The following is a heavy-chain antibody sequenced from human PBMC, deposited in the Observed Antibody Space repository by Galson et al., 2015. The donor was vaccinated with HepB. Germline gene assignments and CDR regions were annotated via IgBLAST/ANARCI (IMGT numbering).Heavy chain of an antibody. J-gene: IGHJ6*02. CDR2: IRSKADNYAT. V-gene: IGHV3-73*01. Sequence: SLRLSCAASGFTFSGSAVHWVRQASGKGLEWVGHIRSKADNYATAYTASVKGRFTISRDDSKNTAYLQMNSLNTEDTALYYCTRFPRGFHSSGFRTYGMDVWGQGTTVTVSS. CDR3: TRFPRGFHSSGFRTYGMDV. CDR1: GFTFSGSA. D-gene: IGHD3-22*01.